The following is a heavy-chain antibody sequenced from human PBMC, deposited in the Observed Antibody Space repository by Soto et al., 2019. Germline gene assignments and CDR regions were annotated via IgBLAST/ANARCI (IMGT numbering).Heavy chain of an antibody. D-gene: IGHD2-21*01. CDR3: AKVIGYYYYYGMDV. V-gene: IGHV3-23*01. J-gene: IGHJ6*02. Sequence: GGSLRLSCAASGFTFSSYAMSWVRQAPGKGLEWVSAISGSGGSTYYADSVKGRLTISRDVSKNTMYLQVNSLRAEDTAVYYCAKVIGYYYYYGMDVWGQGTTVTVSS. CDR2: ISGSGGST. CDR1: GFTFSSYA.